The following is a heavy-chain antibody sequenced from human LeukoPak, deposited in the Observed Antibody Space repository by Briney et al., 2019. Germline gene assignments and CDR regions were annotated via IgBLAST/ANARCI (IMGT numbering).Heavy chain of an antibody. CDR2: IYTSGST. D-gene: IGHD3-22*01. Sequence: SETLSLTCTVSGNFISSGDNYWSWIGQPAGKGLEWIGRIYTSGSTNYNPSLKSRVTISGDTSKNQFSLRLSSVTAADTAVYYCARASYSYDINGWVPFDYWGQGTLVTVSS. V-gene: IGHV4-61*02. J-gene: IGHJ4*02. CDR3: ARASYSYDINGWVPFDY. CDR1: GNFISSGDNY.